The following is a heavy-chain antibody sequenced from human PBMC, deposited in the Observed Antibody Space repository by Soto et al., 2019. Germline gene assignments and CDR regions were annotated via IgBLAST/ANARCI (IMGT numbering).Heavy chain of an antibody. J-gene: IGHJ5*02. D-gene: IGHD3-10*01. CDR3: ARDGPGSYYNVELFDP. CDR2: IYYSGST. V-gene: IGHV4-59*12. CDR1: GGSISSYY. Sequence: QVQLQESGPGLVKPSETLSLTCTVSGGSISSYYWSWIRPPPGKGLEWIGYIYYSGSTNYNPSLKSRMTIPADTSKNPFSLKLSSVTAVDTAVYYCARDGPGSYYNVELFDPWGQGTLVTVSS.